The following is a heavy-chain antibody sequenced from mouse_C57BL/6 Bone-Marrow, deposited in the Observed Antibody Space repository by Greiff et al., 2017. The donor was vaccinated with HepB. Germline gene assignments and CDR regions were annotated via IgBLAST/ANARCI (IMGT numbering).Heavy chain of an antibody. CDR3: ARHCGSIFDY. CDR2: LHPRSGKT. V-gene: IGHV1-81*01. CDR1: GYTFTSYG. D-gene: IGHD1-1*01. J-gene: IGHJ2*01. Sequence: VQLVESGAELARPGASVKLSCKASGYTFTSYGISWVKQRTGQGLEWIGELHPRSGKTYYNEKFKGKATLTADKSSTSAYLELRSLTSEDSAVYVCARHCGSIFDYWGQGTTLTVSS.